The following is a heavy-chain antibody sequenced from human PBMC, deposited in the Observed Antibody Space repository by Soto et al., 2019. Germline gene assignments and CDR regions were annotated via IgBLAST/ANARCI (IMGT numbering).Heavy chain of an antibody. CDR3: ARDNWNSY. V-gene: IGHV3-74*01. CDR1: GFTFNIYG. D-gene: IGHD1-1*01. Sequence: GGSLRLSCAASGFTFNIYGMHWVRQAPGKGLEWVSRIDNDGSATTYADSVKGRFTISRDNAKNTLFLQMNTLRVDDTAVYYCARDNWNSYWGQGTLVTVSS. J-gene: IGHJ4*02. CDR2: IDNDGSAT.